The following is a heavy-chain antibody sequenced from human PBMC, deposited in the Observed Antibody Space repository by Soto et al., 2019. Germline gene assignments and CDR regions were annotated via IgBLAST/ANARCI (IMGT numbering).Heavy chain of an antibody. CDR2: ISSDGGGT. D-gene: IGHD1-1*01. J-gene: IGHJ2*01. Sequence: EVQLLESGGGLEQPGGSLRLSCVASGFSFSDRAMAWVRQAPGKGLEWVSDISSDGGGTFYADSVKGRFTISRDNVKKTVQLQMNRLRDEDTATYYCAKRRGQQMENWQFDVWGRGSLVSVAS. CDR3: AKRRGQQMENWQFDV. V-gene: IGHV3-23*01. CDR1: GFSFSDRA.